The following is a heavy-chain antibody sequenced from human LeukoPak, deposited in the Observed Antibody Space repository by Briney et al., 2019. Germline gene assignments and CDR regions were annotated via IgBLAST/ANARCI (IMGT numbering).Heavy chain of an antibody. Sequence: PSETLSLTCTVSGGSISSGGYYWSWIRQHPGKGLEWIGYIYYSGSTYYNPSLKSRVTISVDTSKNQFSLKLSSVTAADTAVYYCARASNSGSLYYFDYWGQGTLVTVSS. D-gene: IGHD1-26*01. CDR2: IYYSGST. V-gene: IGHV4-31*03. CDR1: GGSISSGGYY. CDR3: ARASNSGSLYYFDY. J-gene: IGHJ4*02.